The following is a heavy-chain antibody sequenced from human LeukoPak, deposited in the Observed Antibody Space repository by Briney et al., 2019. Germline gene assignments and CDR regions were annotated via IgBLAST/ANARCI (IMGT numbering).Heavy chain of an antibody. V-gene: IGHV3-23*01. D-gene: IGHD2-21*02. CDR3: AIGHYPDASCAGDCYYSY. Sequence: GGSLRLSCDASGFTFSIYAMSWVRQGTGKGLEWVSSITSSGEATYYADSVKGRFTISRDNSKNTLYLQTDSLRVEDTAVYYCAIGHYPDASCAGDCYYSYWGQGTLVTVSS. CDR2: ITSSGEAT. CDR1: GFTFSIYA. J-gene: IGHJ4*02.